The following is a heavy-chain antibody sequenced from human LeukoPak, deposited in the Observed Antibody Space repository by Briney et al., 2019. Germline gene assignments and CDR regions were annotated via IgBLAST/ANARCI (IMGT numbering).Heavy chain of an antibody. D-gene: IGHD2-15*01. CDR3: AKGKIVVVVAAYFDY. J-gene: IGHJ4*02. Sequence: PGGSLRLSCAASGFTFSSYAMSWVRQAPGKGLEWVSAISGSGGSTYYADSVKGRFTISRDNSKNTLYLQMNSLRAEDTAVYYCAKGKIVVVVAAYFDYWGQGTLVTVSS. V-gene: IGHV3-23*01. CDR2: ISGSGGST. CDR1: GFTFSSYA.